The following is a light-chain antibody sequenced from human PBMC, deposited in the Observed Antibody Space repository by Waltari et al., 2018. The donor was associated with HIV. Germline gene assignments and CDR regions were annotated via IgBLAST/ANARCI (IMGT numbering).Light chain of an antibody. CDR2: GRN. V-gene: IGLV3-19*01. Sequence: SSDLTQDPSVSVALRQTVRITCQGDSLTSYYASWYQHKPGQAPVVVFFGRNNRPSGIPDRFSGSSSGNTASLTITGAQAEDEADYYCHSRDSSGFHVVFGGGTKVTVL. J-gene: IGLJ2*01. CDR1: SLTSYY. CDR3: HSRDSSGFHVV.